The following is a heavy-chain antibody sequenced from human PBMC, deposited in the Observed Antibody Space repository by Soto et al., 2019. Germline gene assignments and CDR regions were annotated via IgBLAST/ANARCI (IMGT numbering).Heavy chain of an antibody. Sequence: GASVKVSCKVSGDTLTELSMHWVRQAPGKGLEWMGGFDPEDGETIYAQKFQGRVTMTEDTSTDTAYMELSSLRSEDTAVYYCATALRNSYDSSGLPRINWFDPWGQGTLVTVSS. CDR2: FDPEDGET. D-gene: IGHD3-22*01. J-gene: IGHJ5*02. CDR3: ATALRNSYDSSGLPRINWFDP. CDR1: GDTLTELS. V-gene: IGHV1-24*01.